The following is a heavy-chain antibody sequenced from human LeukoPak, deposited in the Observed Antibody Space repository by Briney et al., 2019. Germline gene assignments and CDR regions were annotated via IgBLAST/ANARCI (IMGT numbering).Heavy chain of an antibody. CDR3: ARIAAAGLYYYYYMDV. D-gene: IGHD6-13*01. V-gene: IGHV3-48*03. J-gene: IGHJ6*03. CDR2: ISSSGSTI. CDR1: GFTFSSYE. Sequence: GGSLRLSCAASGFTFSSYEMNWVRQAPGKGLEWVSYISSSGSTIYYADSVKGRFTISRDNAKNSLYLQMNSLRAEDTAVYYCARIAAAGLYYYYYMDVWGKGTTVTVSS.